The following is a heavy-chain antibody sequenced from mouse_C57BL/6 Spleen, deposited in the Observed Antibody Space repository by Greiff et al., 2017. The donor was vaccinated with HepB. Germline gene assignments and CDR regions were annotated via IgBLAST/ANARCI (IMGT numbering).Heavy chain of an antibody. CDR3: ARVDYYGSSYAMDY. Sequence: VKLQQPGAELVRPGTSVKLSCKASGYTFTSYWMHWVKQRPGQGLEWIGVIDPSDSYTNYNQKFKGKATLTVDTSSSTAYMQLSSLTSEDSAVYYCARVDYYGSSYAMDYWGQGTSVTVSS. V-gene: IGHV1-59*01. CDR2: IDPSDSYT. CDR1: GYTFTSYW. D-gene: IGHD1-1*01. J-gene: IGHJ4*01.